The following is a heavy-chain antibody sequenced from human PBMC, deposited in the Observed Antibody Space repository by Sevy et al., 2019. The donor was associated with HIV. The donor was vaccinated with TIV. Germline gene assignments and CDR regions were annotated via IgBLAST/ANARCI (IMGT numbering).Heavy chain of an antibody. J-gene: IGHJ3*02. CDR3: ARTGEQLVQGDAFDI. CDR2: SSADNGNT. Sequence: ASVKVSCKASGYTFTSYGISWVRQAPGQGLEWMGWSSADNGNTNYAQKLQGRVTMTTDKSTNTAYMELRSLRSDDTAVYYCARTGEQLVQGDAFDIWGQGTMVTVSS. D-gene: IGHD6-13*01. CDR1: GYTFTSYG. V-gene: IGHV1-18*01.